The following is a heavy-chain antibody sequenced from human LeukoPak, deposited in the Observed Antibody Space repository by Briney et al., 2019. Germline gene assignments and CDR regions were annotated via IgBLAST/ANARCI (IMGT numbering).Heavy chain of an antibody. J-gene: IGHJ4*02. CDR2: IRFNGSNK. D-gene: IGHD6-19*01. V-gene: IGHV3-30*02. Sequence: GGSLRLSCVVSGFIFSSYGMHWVRQAPGKGLEWVAFIRFNGSNKYYADSVKGRFTISRDNAKNSLYLQMNSLRAEDTAVYYCAREDGYSSGWLSWGQGTLVTVSS. CDR3: AREDGYSSGWLS. CDR1: GFIFSSYG.